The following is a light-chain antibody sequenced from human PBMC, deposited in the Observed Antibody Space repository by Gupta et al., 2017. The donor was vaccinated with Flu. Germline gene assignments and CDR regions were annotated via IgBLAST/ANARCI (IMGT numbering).Light chain of an antibody. J-gene: IGKJ3*01. CDR2: AAS. CDR3: QQGHSRTYS. V-gene: IGKV1-39*01. Sequence: DIQLTQSPSSLSASVGDRVTITCRSSQSISNYLNWYQQRPGQGPELLIHAASSLQSGVPSRFSGSGSGTEFTLTISSLQPEDFATYYCQQGHSRTYSFGHGTKVDIK. CDR1: QSISNY.